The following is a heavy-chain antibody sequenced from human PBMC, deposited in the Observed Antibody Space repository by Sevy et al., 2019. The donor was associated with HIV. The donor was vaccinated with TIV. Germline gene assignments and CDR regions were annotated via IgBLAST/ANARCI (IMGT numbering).Heavy chain of an antibody. CDR1: GFTFSNYW. J-gene: IGHJ6*02. CDR3: ARGYFGMDV. Sequence: GESLKISCAASGFTFSNYWMNWVRQAPGKGLEWVANMGEDGSEIHYVDSLKGRFTISSDNSKNSLYLQMNSLRAEDTAMYYCARGYFGMDVWGQGTTVTVSS. CDR2: MGEDGSEI. V-gene: IGHV3-7*01.